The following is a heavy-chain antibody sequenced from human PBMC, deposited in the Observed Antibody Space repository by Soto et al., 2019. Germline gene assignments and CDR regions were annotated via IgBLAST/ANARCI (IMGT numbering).Heavy chain of an antibody. V-gene: IGHV4-34*01. CDR2: IYHTGTN. Sequence: SQTLSLTSAVYGGSFSAYYWTCIRKSPGKGLEWIGEIYHTGTNNYNPSLKSRVTISIDKANNQFSLNLRSVTAADTAVYYCTRGPSTDAYLDYWGQGTLVTVSS. CDR3: TRGPSTDAYLDY. J-gene: IGHJ4*02. CDR1: GGSFSAYY.